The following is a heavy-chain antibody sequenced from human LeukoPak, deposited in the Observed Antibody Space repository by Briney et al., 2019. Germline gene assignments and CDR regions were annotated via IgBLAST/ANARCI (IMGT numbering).Heavy chain of an antibody. V-gene: IGHV1-18*01. D-gene: IGHD3-22*01. CDR3: ARVESRADSSGYYDAFDI. CDR1: GYTFTSYG. Sequence: ASVKVSCKASGYTFTSYGISWVRQAPGQGLEWMGWISAYNGSTNYAQKLQGRVTMTTDTSTSTAYMELRSLRSDDTAVYYCARVESRADSSGYYDAFDIWGQGTMVTVSS. CDR2: ISAYNGST. J-gene: IGHJ3*02.